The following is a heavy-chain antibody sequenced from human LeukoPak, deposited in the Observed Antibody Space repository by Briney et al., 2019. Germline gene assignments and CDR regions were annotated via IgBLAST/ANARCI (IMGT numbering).Heavy chain of an antibody. D-gene: IGHD7-27*01. V-gene: IGHV1-24*01. CDR2: LDPEDDKR. CDR1: GYTISEVS. Sequence: SVRVSCKVSGYTISEVSIHWVRQAPGKGLEWMGGLDPEDDKRFYAQKFQGRVTMTEDTSTDTAYMELSSLRSDDTAVYYRAKAPFTNWSGWFDPWGQGTLVTVSS. J-gene: IGHJ5*02. CDR3: AKAPFTNWSGWFDP.